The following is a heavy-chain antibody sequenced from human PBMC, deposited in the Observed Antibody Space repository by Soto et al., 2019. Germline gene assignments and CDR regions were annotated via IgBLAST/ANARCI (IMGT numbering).Heavy chain of an antibody. D-gene: IGHD5-18*01. J-gene: IGHJ4*02. CDR3: AREDVDTAMVPDY. V-gene: IGHV3-33*01. CDR1: GFTFSSYG. CDR2: IWYDGSNK. Sequence: QVQLVESGGGVVQPGRSLRLSCAASGFTFSSYGMHWVRQAPGKGLGWVAVIWYDGSNKYYADSVKGRFTISRDNSKNTLYLQMNSLRAEDTAVYYCAREDVDTAMVPDYWGQGTLVTVSS.